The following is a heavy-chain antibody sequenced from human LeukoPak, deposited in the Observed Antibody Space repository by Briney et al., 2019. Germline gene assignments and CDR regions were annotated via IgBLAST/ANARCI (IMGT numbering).Heavy chain of an antibody. CDR3: ARSDVLRYFDWLAALGY. Sequence: GGSLRLSCAASGFTFSSYGMHWVRQAPGKGLEWVAFIRYDGCNKYYADSVKGRFTISRDNSKNTLYLQMNSLRAEDTAVYYCARSDVLRYFDWLAALGYWGQGTLVTVSS. D-gene: IGHD3-9*01. J-gene: IGHJ4*02. CDR2: IRYDGCNK. V-gene: IGHV3-30*02. CDR1: GFTFSSYG.